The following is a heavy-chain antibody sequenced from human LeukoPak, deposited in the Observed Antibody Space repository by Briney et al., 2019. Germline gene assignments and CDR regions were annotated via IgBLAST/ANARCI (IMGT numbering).Heavy chain of an antibody. CDR2: IYYSGST. Sequence: TLSLTCTMSGGSISSGGYYWSWIRQHPGKGLEWIGYIYYSGSTYYNPSLKSRVTISVDTSKNQFSLKLSSVTAADTAVYYCARAGGFFSPFGYWGQGTLVTVSS. CDR1: GGSISSGGYY. J-gene: IGHJ4*02. D-gene: IGHD3-16*01. V-gene: IGHV4-31*03. CDR3: ARAGGFFSPFGY.